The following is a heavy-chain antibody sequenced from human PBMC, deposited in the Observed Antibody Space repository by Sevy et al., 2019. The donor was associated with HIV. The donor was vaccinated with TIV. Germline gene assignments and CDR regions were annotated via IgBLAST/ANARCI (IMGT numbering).Heavy chain of an antibody. CDR1: GFTFSSYA. D-gene: IGHD1-26*01. V-gene: IGHV3-30-3*01. CDR3: ARDGCIVGATYYFDY. CDR2: LSYDGSNK. J-gene: IGHJ4*02. Sequence: GGSLRLSCAASGFTFSSYAMHWVRQAPGKGLEWVAVLSYDGSNKYYADSVKGRFTISRDNSKNTRYLQMNSLRAEDTAVYYCARDGCIVGATYYFDYWGQGTLVTVSS.